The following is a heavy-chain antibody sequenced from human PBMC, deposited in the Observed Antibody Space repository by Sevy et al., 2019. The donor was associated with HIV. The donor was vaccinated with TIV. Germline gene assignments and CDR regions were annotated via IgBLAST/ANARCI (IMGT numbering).Heavy chain of an antibody. CDR2: IKQDESEK. Sequence: GGSLRFSCAASGFSFSSYCMHWVRQAPGKGLEWVANIKQDESEKYYVASVKGRFTISRDNAKNSVYLQMNSLRREDTAIYYCARGNSGSFDYRGQGTLVTVSS. D-gene: IGHD3-22*01. CDR3: ARGNSGSFDY. J-gene: IGHJ4*02. CDR1: GFSFSSYC. V-gene: IGHV3-7*04.